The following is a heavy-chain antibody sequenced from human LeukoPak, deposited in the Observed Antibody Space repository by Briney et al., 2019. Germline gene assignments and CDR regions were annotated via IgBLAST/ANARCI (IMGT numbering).Heavy chain of an antibody. CDR3: ASTELWSGESRFDY. CDR2: IYTSGST. CDR1: GGSISSYY. J-gene: IGHJ4*02. D-gene: IGHD3-10*01. V-gene: IGHV4-4*09. Sequence: SETLSLTCTVSGGSISSYYWSWIRQPPGKGLEWIGYIYTSGSTNYNPSLKSRVTISVDTSKNQFSLKLSSVTAADTAVYYCASTELWSGESRFDYWGQGTLVTVSS.